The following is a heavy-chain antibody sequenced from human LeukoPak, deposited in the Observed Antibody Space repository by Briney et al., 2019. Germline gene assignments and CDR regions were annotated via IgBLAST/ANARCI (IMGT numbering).Heavy chain of an antibody. J-gene: IGHJ2*01. Sequence: GGSLRLSCGASGFIFSTHGMHWVRQAPGKGLEWVAVISYDGRTEYYADSVRGRFTISRDNSKNTVYLQVNSLRAEDTAVYYCAKVGRGYPTSWWYFDVWGCGTLVTVSS. CDR2: ISYDGRTE. CDR1: GFIFSTHG. V-gene: IGHV3-30*18. CDR3: AKVGRGYPTSWWYFDV. D-gene: IGHD1-26*01.